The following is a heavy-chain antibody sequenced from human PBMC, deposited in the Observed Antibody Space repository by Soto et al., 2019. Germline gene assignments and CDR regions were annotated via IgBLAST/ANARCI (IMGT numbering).Heavy chain of an antibody. Sequence: AASVKVSCKASGYSFTTFGIHWVRQAPGQRPEWMGWTNAGNGNTRSSQRFQGRITITRDTSANTVYMELRDLRSEDTSVYYCARSSVSPYCSRTSCYSVDYWGQGNLVTFSS. CDR3: ARSSVSPYCSRTSCYSVDY. J-gene: IGHJ4*02. V-gene: IGHV1-3*01. CDR1: GYSFTTFG. D-gene: IGHD2-2*01. CDR2: TNAGNGNT.